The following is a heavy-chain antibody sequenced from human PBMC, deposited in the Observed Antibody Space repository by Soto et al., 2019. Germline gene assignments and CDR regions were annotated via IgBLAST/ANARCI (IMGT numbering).Heavy chain of an antibody. V-gene: IGHV3-21*03. J-gene: IGHJ4*01. D-gene: IGHD3-22*01. CDR1: GFTFSSYS. Sequence: PGGSLSLSCAASGFTFSSYSMNWVRQAPGKGLERVSFISSSSSYTYYADSVKGRFTISRDNAKNSLYLQMNSLKTEDTAVYYCTTDSYFTLKVVRFDYWGLGTLVTVSS. CDR3: TTDSYFTLKVVRFDY. CDR2: ISSSSSYT.